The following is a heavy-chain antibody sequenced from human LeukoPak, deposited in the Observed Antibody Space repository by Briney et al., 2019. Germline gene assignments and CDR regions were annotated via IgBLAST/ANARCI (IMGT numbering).Heavy chain of an antibody. J-gene: IGHJ4*02. Sequence: GGSLRLSCAASGFTFNNYPMSWARQAPGKGLEWVSAISASGGRAYCADSVKGRFTISRDNSKDTLYLQMNSLGADDTAVYYCAKRDAGFDYWGQGTLVTVSS. CDR1: GFTFNNYP. D-gene: IGHD1-14*01. V-gene: IGHV3-23*01. CDR3: AKRDAGFDY. CDR2: ISASGGRA.